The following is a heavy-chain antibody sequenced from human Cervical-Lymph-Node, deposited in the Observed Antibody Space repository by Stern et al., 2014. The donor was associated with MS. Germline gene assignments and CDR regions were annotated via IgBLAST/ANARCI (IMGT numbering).Heavy chain of an antibody. CDR2: INTNSENQ. CDR1: GYTFTSYA. D-gene: IGHD3-9*01. V-gene: IGHV7-4-1*02. Sequence: VQLVQSGPELRQPGASVKVSCKASGYTFTSYAMHWPRQAPGQGLEWMGWINTNSENQTYARGFRGRFVFIGDTPVRTAFLQITSLQADDSAVYYCARVGFDWLIRRDYYYGMAVWGQGTTVNVSS. J-gene: IGHJ6*02. CDR3: ARVGFDWLIRRDYYYGMAV.